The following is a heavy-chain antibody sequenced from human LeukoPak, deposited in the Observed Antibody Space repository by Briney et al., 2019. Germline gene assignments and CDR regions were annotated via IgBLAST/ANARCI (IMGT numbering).Heavy chain of an antibody. J-gene: IGHJ4*02. CDR2: INHSGST. Sequence: PSETLSLTCTVSGGSISSYYWSWIRQPPGKGLEWIGEINHSGSTNYNPSLKSRVTISVDTSKNQFSLKLSSVTAADTAVYYCAREIVGATTVEEVRYFDYWGQGTLVTVSS. D-gene: IGHD1-26*01. CDR3: AREIVGATTVEEVRYFDY. V-gene: IGHV4-34*01. CDR1: GGSISSYY.